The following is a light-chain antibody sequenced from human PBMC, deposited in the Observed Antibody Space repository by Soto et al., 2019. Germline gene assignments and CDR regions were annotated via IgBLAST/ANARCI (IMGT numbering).Light chain of an antibody. CDR3: QQSYSMPRT. J-gene: IGKJ1*01. CDR2: TAS. Sequence: DIEMTQSPSSLSASVGDRVTITCRASQRISFYLNWYQQKPGKAPKLLIYTASNVQSGVPSRISGSGSGTEFTLTITSLQPEDFATYYCQQSYSMPRTFGQGTKVDIK. V-gene: IGKV1-39*01. CDR1: QRISFY.